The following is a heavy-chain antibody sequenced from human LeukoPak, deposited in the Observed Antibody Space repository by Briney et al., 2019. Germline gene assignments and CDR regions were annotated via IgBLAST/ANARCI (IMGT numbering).Heavy chain of an antibody. CDR3: ARARGYDFWSGYLEDY. CDR2: IIPILGIA. V-gene: IGHV1-69*04. D-gene: IGHD3-3*01. CDR1: GGTFSSYA. Sequence: ASVKVSCKAPGGTFSSYAISWVRQAPGQGLEWMGRIIPILGIANYAQKFQGRVTITADKSTSTAYMELSSLRSEDTAVYYCARARGYDFWSGYLEDYWGQGTLVTVSS. J-gene: IGHJ4*02.